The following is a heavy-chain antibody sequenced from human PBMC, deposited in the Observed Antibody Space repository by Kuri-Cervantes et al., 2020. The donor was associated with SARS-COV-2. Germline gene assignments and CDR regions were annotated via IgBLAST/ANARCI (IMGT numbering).Heavy chain of an antibody. CDR3: AREGPGTVKLLGYFDY. CDR1: GYTFTSYY. Sequence: ASVKVSCKASGYTFTSYYMHWVRQAPGQGLEWMGIINPSGGSTSYAQKFQGRVTMTRDTSTSTVYMELSSLRSEDTAVYYCAREGPGTVKLLGYFDYWGQGTLVTVSS. V-gene: IGHV1-46*01. CDR2: INPSGGST. D-gene: IGHD4-11*01. J-gene: IGHJ4*02.